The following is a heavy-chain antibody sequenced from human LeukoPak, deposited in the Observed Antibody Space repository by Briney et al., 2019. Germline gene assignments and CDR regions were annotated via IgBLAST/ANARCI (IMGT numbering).Heavy chain of an antibody. CDR2: IYTSGST. D-gene: IGHD3-22*01. CDR3: ARSGAGITMIGNWFDP. CDR1: GGSISSYY. V-gene: IGHV4-4*07. J-gene: IGHJ5*02. Sequence: PSETLSLTCTVSGGSISSYYWSWIRQPAGKGLEWIGRIYTSGSTNYNPSLKRRVTMTVDTTKNQFSLKLSSVTAADKAVYYCARSGAGITMIGNWFDPGGQGTLVTVSS.